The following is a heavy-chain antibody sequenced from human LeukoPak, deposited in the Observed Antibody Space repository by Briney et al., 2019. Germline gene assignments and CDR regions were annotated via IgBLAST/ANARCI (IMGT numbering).Heavy chain of an antibody. J-gene: IGHJ4*02. CDR3: AREEGHEVRYFDWFRRGGILFDY. D-gene: IGHD3-9*01. CDR2: ISSSSSYI. Sequence: GGSLRLSCAASGFTFSSYSMNWVRQAPGKGLEWVSSISSSSSYIYCADSVKGRFTISRDNAKNSLYLQMNSLRAEDTAVYYGAREEGHEVRYFDWFRRGGILFDYWGQGTLVTVSS. V-gene: IGHV3-21*01. CDR1: GFTFSSYS.